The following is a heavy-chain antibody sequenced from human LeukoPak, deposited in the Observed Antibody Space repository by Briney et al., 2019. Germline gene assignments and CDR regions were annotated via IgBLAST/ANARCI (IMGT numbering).Heavy chain of an antibody. V-gene: IGHV4-59*11. Sequence: PETLSLTCTVSGGSINSHYWSWLRQPPGEGLEWIGYIQNIGTTNYNPSLKGRVSISIDTSRTQFSLKLTSVTAADTAIYYCARGDGNWFDPWGQGTLVTVSS. CDR3: ARGDGNWFDP. J-gene: IGHJ5*02. CDR1: GGSINSHY. D-gene: IGHD5-24*01. CDR2: IQNIGTT.